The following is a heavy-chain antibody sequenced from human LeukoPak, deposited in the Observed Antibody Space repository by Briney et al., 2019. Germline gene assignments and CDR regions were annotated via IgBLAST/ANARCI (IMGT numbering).Heavy chain of an antibody. V-gene: IGHV4-4*07. CDR2: IYTSGST. CDR3: VRGIGTSYDSSRDAFDI. Sequence: PSETLSLTCTVSGGSISSYYWSWIRQPAGKGLEWIGRIYTSGSTNDNPSLKSRVIMSVDTSKNQFSLRLTSVTAADTAVYYCVRGIGTSYDSSRDAFDIWGQGTMVSVSS. D-gene: IGHD3-22*01. CDR1: GGSISSYY. J-gene: IGHJ3*02.